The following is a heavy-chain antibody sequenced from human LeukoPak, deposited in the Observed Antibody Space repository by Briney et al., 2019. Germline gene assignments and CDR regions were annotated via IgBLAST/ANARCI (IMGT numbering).Heavy chain of an antibody. CDR2: IYSGTI. CDR3: ARRAGAYSHPYDY. J-gene: IGHJ4*02. Sequence: GGSLRLSCTVSGFTVSSNSMSWVRQAPGKGLEWVSFIYSGTIHYSDSVKGRFAISRDNSKNTLYLQMNSLRAEDTAVYYCARRAGAYSHPYDYWGQGTLVTVSS. CDR1: GFTVSSNS. D-gene: IGHD4/OR15-4a*01. V-gene: IGHV3-53*01.